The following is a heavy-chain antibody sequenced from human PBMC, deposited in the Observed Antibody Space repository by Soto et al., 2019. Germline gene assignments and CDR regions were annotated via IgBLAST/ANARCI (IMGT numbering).Heavy chain of an antibody. V-gene: IGHV5-51*01. J-gene: IGHJ5*02. CDR3: ARVKDHLLTWFDP. CDR2: IYPGDSDT. CDR1: GYIFTTYW. Sequence: GESLKISCQGSGYIFTTYWIGWVRQMPGKGLEWMGIIYPGDSDTRYSPSFQGQVTISADKSISTAYLQWSSLKASDTAMYYCARVKDHLLTWFDPWGQGTLVTVSS. D-gene: IGHD3-10*01.